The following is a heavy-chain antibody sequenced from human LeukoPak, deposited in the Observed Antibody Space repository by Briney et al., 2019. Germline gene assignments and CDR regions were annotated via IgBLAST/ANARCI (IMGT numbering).Heavy chain of an antibody. CDR2: IYYSGST. CDR3: ARLAIYYFDY. CDR1: GGSISSSSYY. Sequence: SETLSLTCTVSGGSISSSSYYWGWIRQPPGKGLEWIGSIYYSGSTYYNPSLKSRVTISVDTSKNQFSLKLNSVTAADTAVYYCARLAIYYFDYWGQGTLVTVSS. V-gene: IGHV4-39*01. J-gene: IGHJ4*02. D-gene: IGHD3-3*02.